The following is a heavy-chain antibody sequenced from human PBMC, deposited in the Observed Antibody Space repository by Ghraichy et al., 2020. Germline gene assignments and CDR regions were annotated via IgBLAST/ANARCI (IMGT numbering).Heavy chain of an antibody. D-gene: IGHD4-17*01. J-gene: IGHJ3*02. Sequence: SVKVSCKASGGTFSSYAISWVRQAPGQGLEWMGGIIPIFGTANYAQKFQGRVTITADKSTSTAYMELSSLRSEDTAVYYCARDLTTVTDYAFDIWGQGTMVTVSS. CDR3: ARDLTTVTDYAFDI. V-gene: IGHV1-69*06. CDR2: IIPIFGTA. CDR1: GGTFSSYA.